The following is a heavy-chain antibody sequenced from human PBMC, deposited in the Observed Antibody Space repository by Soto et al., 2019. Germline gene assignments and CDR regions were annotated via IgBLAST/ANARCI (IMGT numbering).Heavy chain of an antibody. V-gene: IGHV4-31*03. D-gene: IGHD6-13*01. CDR2: IYYSGST. CDR3: ARGLAAGSNFDY. J-gene: IGHJ4*02. Sequence: SETLSLTCTVSGGSISSGGYYWSWIRQHPGKGLEWIGYIYYSGSTYYNPSLKSRVTISVDTSKNQFSLKLSSVTAADTAVYYCARGLAAGSNFDYWGQGTLVTVSS. CDR1: GGSISSGGYY.